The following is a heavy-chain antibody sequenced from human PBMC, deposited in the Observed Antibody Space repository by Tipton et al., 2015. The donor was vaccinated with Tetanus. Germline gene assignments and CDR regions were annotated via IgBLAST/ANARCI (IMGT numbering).Heavy chain of an antibody. V-gene: IGHV4-31*03. CDR2: IYYSGST. J-gene: IGHJ4*02. D-gene: IGHD1-26*01. Sequence: TLSLTCTVSGGSISSGGYYWTWIRQHPGKGLEWIGDIYYSGSTYYNPSLKSRVSISVDTSNNQFSVNLNSLTAADTAVYYCARDQARGARGWNYFDYWGQGALVTVSS. CDR1: GGSISSGGYY. CDR3: ARDQARGARGWNYFDY.